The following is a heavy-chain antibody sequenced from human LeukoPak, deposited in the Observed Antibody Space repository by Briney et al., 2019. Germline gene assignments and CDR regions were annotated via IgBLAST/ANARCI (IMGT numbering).Heavy chain of an antibody. CDR3: AREQGYYYDSFDY. V-gene: IGHV1-46*01. D-gene: IGHD3-10*01. CDR2: INPSGGST. Sequence: APVKVSCKASGYTFTSYYMHWVRQAPGQGPEWMGIINPSGGSTSYAQKFQGRVTMTRDMSTSTVYMELSSLRSEDTAVYYCAREQGYYYDSFDYWGQGTLVTVSS. J-gene: IGHJ4*02. CDR1: GYTFTSYY.